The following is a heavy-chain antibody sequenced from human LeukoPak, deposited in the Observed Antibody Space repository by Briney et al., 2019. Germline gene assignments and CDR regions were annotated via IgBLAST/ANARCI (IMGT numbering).Heavy chain of an antibody. J-gene: IGHJ5*02. V-gene: IGHV4-34*01. Sequence: SETLSLTCDVYGGSISGHYWSWIRQPPGKGLEWIGEINHSGSTNYNPSLKSRVTISVDTSKNQFSLKLTSVTAADTAVYYCARGYDRGFQGNWFDPWGQGTLVTVSS. CDR1: GGSISGHY. D-gene: IGHD1-1*01. CDR2: INHSGST. CDR3: ARGYDRGFQGNWFDP.